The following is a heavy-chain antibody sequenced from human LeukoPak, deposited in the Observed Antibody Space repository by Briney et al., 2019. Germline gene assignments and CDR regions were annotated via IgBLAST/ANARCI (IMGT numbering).Heavy chain of an antibody. V-gene: IGHV4-30-4*01. J-gene: IGHJ3*02. CDR3: ARGSYDSSGYWINDAFDI. CDR2: IYYSGST. D-gene: IGHD3-22*01. CDR1: GGSISRGDYY. Sequence: SQTLSLTCTVSGGSISRGDYYWSWIRQPPGKGLEWIGYIYYSGSTNYNPSLKSRVTISVDTSKNQFSLKLSSVTAADTAVYYCARGSYDSSGYWINDAFDIWGQGTMVTVSS.